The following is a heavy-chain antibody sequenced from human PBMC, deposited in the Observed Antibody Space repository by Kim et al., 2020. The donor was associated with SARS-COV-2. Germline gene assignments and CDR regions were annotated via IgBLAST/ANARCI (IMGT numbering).Heavy chain of an antibody. Sequence: GGSLRLSCAASGFTFSSYAMHWVRQAPGKGLEWVAVISYDGSNKYYADSVKGRFTISRDNSKNTLYLQMNSLRAEDTAVYYCARVAAVAKVYWGQGTLVTVSS. CDR1: GFTFSSYA. CDR2: ISYDGSNK. D-gene: IGHD6-19*01. V-gene: IGHV3-30*04. J-gene: IGHJ4*02. CDR3: ARVAAVAKVY.